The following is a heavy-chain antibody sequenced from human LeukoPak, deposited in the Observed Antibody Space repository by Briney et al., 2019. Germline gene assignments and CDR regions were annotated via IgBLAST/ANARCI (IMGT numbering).Heavy chain of an antibody. V-gene: IGHV1-2*06. CDR3: ARGHDILTGNYDY. CDR1: GYTFTGYY. J-gene: IGHJ4*02. D-gene: IGHD3-9*01. CDR2: INPNSGGT. Sequence: PVASVKVSCKASGYTFTGYYMHWVRQAPGQGLEWMGRINPNSGGTNYAQKFQGRVTMTRDTSISTAYMELSSLRSEDTAVYYCARGHDILTGNYDYWGQGTLVTVSS.